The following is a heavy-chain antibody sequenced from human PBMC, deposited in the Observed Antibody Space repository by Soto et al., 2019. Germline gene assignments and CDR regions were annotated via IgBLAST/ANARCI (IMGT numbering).Heavy chain of an antibody. CDR2: IYYSGST. Sequence: PSETLSLTCTVSGGSISSYYWSWIRQPPGKGLEWIGNIYYSGSTNYNPSLQSRVTISVDTSKNQFSLKLSSVNAADTAVYYCARRSGDDFWSGFSAMDVWGQGTTVTVSS. V-gene: IGHV4-59*01. CDR1: GGSISSYY. J-gene: IGHJ6*02. CDR3: ARRSGDDFWSGFSAMDV. D-gene: IGHD3-3*01.